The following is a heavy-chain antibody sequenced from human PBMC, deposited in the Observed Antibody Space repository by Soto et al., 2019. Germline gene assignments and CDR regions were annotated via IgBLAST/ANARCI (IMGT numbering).Heavy chain of an antibody. J-gene: IGHJ3*02. CDR3: ARLPVDAFDI. D-gene: IGHD4-4*01. Sequence: SETLSLTCTVSGGSISSGGYYWSWIRQHPGKGLEWIGYIYYSGNTYYNPSLKSRVTISVDTSKNQFSLKLTSVTAADTAVYYCARLPVDAFDIWGQGTMVTVSS. CDR1: GGSISSGGYY. CDR2: IYYSGNT. V-gene: IGHV4-31*03.